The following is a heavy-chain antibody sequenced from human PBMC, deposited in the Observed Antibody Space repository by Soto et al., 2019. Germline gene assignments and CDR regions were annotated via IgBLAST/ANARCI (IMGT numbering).Heavy chain of an antibody. CDR1: GGTFSSYA. D-gene: IGHD3-10*01. V-gene: IGHV1-69*13. Sequence: SVKVSCKASGGTFSSYAISWVRQAPGQGLEWMGGIIPIFGTANYAQKFQGRVTITADESTSTAYMELSSLRSEDTAVYYCARVGGGSGSYYTYFDYWGQGTMVTVYS. J-gene: IGHJ4*02. CDR3: ARVGGGSGSYYTYFDY. CDR2: IIPIFGTA.